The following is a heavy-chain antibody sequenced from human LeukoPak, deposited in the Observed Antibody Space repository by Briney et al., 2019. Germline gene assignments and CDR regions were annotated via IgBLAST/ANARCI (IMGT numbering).Heavy chain of an antibody. CDR1: GFTFSDYY. Sequence: PGGSLRLSCAASGFTFSDYYMSWIRQAPGKGLEWVSYISSSGSTIYYADSVKGRFTISRDNAKNSLYLQMNSLRADDTAVYYCARDRGYSERPEDYRGQGTLVTVSS. CDR3: ARDRGYSERPEDY. CDR2: ISSSGSTI. J-gene: IGHJ4*02. D-gene: IGHD5-12*01. V-gene: IGHV3-11*04.